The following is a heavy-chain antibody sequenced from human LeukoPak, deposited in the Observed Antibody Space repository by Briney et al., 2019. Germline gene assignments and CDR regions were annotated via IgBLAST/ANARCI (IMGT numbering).Heavy chain of an antibody. CDR2: IKQDGSDK. Sequence: GGSLRLSCAASGFTFSSYWMNWVRQAPGKGLEWVANIKQDGSDKYHVDSVKGRFTISRDNAKNSLYLQMNSLRAEDTAVYYCVRGGGSFDFWGQGTLVTVSS. V-gene: IGHV3-7*04. D-gene: IGHD3-16*01. CDR1: GFTFSSYW. CDR3: VRGGGSFDF. J-gene: IGHJ4*02.